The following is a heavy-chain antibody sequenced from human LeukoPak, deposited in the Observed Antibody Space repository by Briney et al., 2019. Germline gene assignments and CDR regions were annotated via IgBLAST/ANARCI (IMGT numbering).Heavy chain of an antibody. CDR1: GFTFSSYS. CDR3: VRAPPYCGGDCSDWYFDL. CDR2: ISSRSTYI. J-gene: IGHJ2*01. D-gene: IGHD2-21*02. Sequence: PGGSLRLSCAAPGFTFSSYSMNWVRQAPGKGLEWVSSISSRSTYIYYADSVKGRFTISRDSAKNSLYLQMNSLRAEDTAMYYCVRAPPYCGGDCSDWYFDLWGRGTLVTVSS. V-gene: IGHV3-21*01.